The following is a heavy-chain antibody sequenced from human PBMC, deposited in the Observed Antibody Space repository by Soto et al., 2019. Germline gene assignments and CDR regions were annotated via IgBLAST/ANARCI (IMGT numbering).Heavy chain of an antibody. CDR2: VYYNGNT. CDR1: GGSTSSSSYQ. D-gene: IGHD1-26*01. J-gene: IGHJ4*02. Sequence: SETLSLTCAVSGGSTSSSSYQWVWIRQPPGKGLEWIGNVYYNGNTYYNPSLKSRLTISVDTSNNQFSLKVKSVTAADTAVYYCARLSGSYNDRYFDYWGQGTLVTVSS. V-gene: IGHV4-39*01. CDR3: ARLSGSYNDRYFDY.